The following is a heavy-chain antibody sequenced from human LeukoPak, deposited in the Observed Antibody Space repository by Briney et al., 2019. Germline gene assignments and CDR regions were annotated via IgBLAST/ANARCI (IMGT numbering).Heavy chain of an antibody. CDR1: GGTFSSYT. CDR2: IIPILGIA. J-gene: IGHJ6*02. D-gene: IGHD2-2*01. V-gene: IGHV1-69*04. Sequence: SVKVSCKASGGTFSSYTISWVRQAPGQGLEWMGRIIPILGIANYAQKFQGRVTITADKSTSTAYMELSSLRSEDTAVYCCARDGVVVPAAIAYYGMDVWGQGTTVTVSS. CDR3: ARDGVVVPAAIAYYGMDV.